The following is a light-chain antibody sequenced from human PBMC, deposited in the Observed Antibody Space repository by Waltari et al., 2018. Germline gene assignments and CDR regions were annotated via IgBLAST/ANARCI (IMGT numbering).Light chain of an antibody. CDR1: QSVGGS. CDR2: GAA. V-gene: IGKV3-20*01. CDR3: QHYVRLPAT. J-gene: IGKJ1*01. Sequence: SCRASQSVGGSLAWYQQKAGQAPRLLIYGAASRATGIPDRFSGGGSGTDFSLTISRLEPEDFAVYYCQHYVRLPATFGQGTKVEI.